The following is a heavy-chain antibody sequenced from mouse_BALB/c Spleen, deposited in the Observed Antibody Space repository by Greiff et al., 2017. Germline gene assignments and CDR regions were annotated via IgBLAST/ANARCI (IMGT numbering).Heavy chain of an antibody. V-gene: IGHV1-62-2*01. CDR3: ARHEDERYGNFHAMDY. CDR1: GYTFTEYI. J-gene: IGHJ4*01. D-gene: IGHD2-10*02. Sequence: VMLVESGAELVKPGASVKLSCKASGYTFTEYIIHWVKQRSGQGLEWIGWFYPGSGSIKYNEKFKDKATLTADKSSSTVYMELSRLTSEDSAVYFCARHEDERYGNFHAMDYWGQGTSVTVSS. CDR2: FYPGSGSI.